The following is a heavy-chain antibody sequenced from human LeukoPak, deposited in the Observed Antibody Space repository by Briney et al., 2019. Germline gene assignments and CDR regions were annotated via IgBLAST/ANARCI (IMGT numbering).Heavy chain of an antibody. V-gene: IGHV4-59*01. J-gene: IGHJ4*02. D-gene: IGHD4-23*01. CDR1: GGSISSYY. CDR3: ARETTVGYYFDY. Sequence: SETLSLTRTVSGGSISSYYWSWIRQPPGKGLEWIGYIYYSGSTNYNPSLKSRVTISVDTSKNQFSLKLSSVTAADTAVYYCARETTVGYYFDYWGQGTLVTVSS. CDR2: IYYSGST.